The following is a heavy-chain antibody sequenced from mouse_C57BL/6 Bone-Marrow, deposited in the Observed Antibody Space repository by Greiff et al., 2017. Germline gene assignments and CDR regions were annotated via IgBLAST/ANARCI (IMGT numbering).Heavy chain of an antibody. Sequence: EVMLVESGEGLVKPGGSLKLSCAASGFTFSSYAMSWVRQTPEKRLEWVAYISSGGDYIYYADTVKGRFTISRDNARNTLYLQMSSLKSEDTAMYYCTRGKGYYYGTHWYFDVWGTGTTVTVSS. CDR3: TRGKGYYYGTHWYFDV. CDR2: ISSGGDYI. D-gene: IGHD1-1*01. J-gene: IGHJ1*03. CDR1: GFTFSSYA. V-gene: IGHV5-9-1*02.